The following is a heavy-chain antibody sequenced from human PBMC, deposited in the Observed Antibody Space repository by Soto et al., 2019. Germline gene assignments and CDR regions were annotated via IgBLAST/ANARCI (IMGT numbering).Heavy chain of an antibody. CDR3: VKDESINWYSGHFRH. Sequence: GGSLRLSCAASGFIFSDFYMSWIRQAPGKGLEWVSGINWNSGSIGYGDSVKGRFAISRDNAKNSLHLQMNSLSAEDTAFYYCVKDESINWYSGHFRHWGQGALVTVSS. J-gene: IGHJ1*01. D-gene: IGHD6-13*01. CDR1: GFIFSDFY. V-gene: IGHV3-9*01. CDR2: INWNSGSI.